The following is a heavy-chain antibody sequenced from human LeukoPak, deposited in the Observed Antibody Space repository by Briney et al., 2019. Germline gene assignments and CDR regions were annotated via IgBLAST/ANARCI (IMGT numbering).Heavy chain of an antibody. CDR2: ISGSGSST. J-gene: IGHJ4*02. Sequence: GGSLRLSCAASGFSFGDYAMSWVRQAPGKGLEWVSAISGSGSSTYYADSVKGRFTVSRDSSKNTLYLQMNSLRAEDTAVYYCAKDHPFDFYYDRSGYFLYWAQGTLVTVSS. CDR3: AKDHPFDFYYDRSGYFLY. CDR1: GFSFGDYA. V-gene: IGHV3-23*01. D-gene: IGHD3-22*01.